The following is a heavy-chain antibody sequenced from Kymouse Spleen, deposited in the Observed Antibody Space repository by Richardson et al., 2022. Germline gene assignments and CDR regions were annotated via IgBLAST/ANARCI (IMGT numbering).Heavy chain of an antibody. V-gene: IGHV4-34*01. J-gene: IGHJ6*02. Sequence: QVQLQQWGAGLLKPSETLSLTCAVYGGSFSGYYWSWIRQPPGKGLEWIGEINHSGSTNYNPSLKSRVTISVDTSKNQFSLKLSSVTAADTAVYYCARRIAVAGLPTTVWTSGAKGPRSPSPQ. D-gene: IGHD6-19*01. CDR1: GGSFSGYY. CDR2: INHSGST. CDR3: ARRIAVAGLPTTVWTS.